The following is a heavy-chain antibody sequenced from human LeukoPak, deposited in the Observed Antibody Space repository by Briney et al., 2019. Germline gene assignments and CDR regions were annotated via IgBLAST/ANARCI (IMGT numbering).Heavy chain of an antibody. CDR1: DDSITVYY. CDR3: ARGRVSSSTWYSTYYYLFYMDF. J-gene: IGHJ6*03. Sequence: PSETLSLTCTVSDDSITVYYWTWIRQPPGKGLKWIGYVDHTGSTKFNPSLNGRVSISRDTSKNFFSLRLRSVTAADTAVYFCARGRVSSSTWYSTYYYLFYMDFWGKGTTVTVSS. D-gene: IGHD1-1*01. V-gene: IGHV4-59*01. CDR2: VDHTGST.